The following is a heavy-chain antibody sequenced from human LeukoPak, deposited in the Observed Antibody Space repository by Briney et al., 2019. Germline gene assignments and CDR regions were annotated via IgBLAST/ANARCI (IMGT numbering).Heavy chain of an antibody. J-gene: IGHJ6*03. CDR2: IYYSGNT. CDR3: ARVYGYGYYYMDV. V-gene: IGHV4-59*01. D-gene: IGHD5-18*01. Sequence: SETLSLTCTVSGGSISNYYWNWIRQPPGKGLEWIGYIYYSGNTNYNPSLKSRVTISKDTSKNLFSLKMSSVTAADTAVYYCARVYGYGYYYMDVWGKGTTVTVSS. CDR1: GGSISNYY.